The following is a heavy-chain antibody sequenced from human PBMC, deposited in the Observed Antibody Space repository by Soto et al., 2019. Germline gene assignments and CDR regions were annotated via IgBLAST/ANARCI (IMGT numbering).Heavy chain of an antibody. CDR1: GYSFTNYW. D-gene: IGHD5-12*01. J-gene: IGHJ6*02. V-gene: IGHV5-51*01. Sequence: ESLTIFCTGSGYSFTNYWIALVRQMPGKGLEWMGIIYPGDSDTRYSPSFQGQVTISADKSISTAHLQWSSLKASDTAMYYCERQSSPDYKHYGMDVWGQGTKVTVSS. CDR2: IYPGDSDT. CDR3: ERQSSPDYKHYGMDV.